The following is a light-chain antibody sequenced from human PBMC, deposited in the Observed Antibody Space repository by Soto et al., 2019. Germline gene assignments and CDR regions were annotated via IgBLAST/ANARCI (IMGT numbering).Light chain of an antibody. Sequence: QSVLNQPASVSGSPGQSIPISCTGTSSDVGGYNYVSWYQQRPGKAPKLMIYDVSNRPSGVSNRFSGSKSGSTASLTISGLQAEDEADYYCSSYASSSTVYVFGTGTKVT. CDR3: SSYASSSTVYV. CDR1: SSDVGGYNY. J-gene: IGLJ1*01. V-gene: IGLV2-14*01. CDR2: DVS.